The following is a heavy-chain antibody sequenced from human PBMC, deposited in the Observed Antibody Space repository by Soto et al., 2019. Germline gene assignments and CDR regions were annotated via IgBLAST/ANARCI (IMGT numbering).Heavy chain of an antibody. CDR2: IYHSGST. CDR1: GGSISSGGYS. V-gene: IGHV4-30-2*01. Sequence: QLQLQESGSGLVKPSQTLSLTCAVSGGSISSGGYSWSWIRQPPGKGLEWIGYIYHSGSTYYNPSLKSQVTISVDRSKNQCSLKLSSVTAADTAVYYCARDTLSTVTTPAIWFDPWGQGTLVTVSS. D-gene: IGHD4-17*01. CDR3: ARDTLSTVTTPAIWFDP. J-gene: IGHJ5*02.